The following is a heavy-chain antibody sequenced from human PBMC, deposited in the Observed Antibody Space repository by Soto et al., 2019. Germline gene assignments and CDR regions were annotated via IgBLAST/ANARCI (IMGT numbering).Heavy chain of an antibody. CDR2: INAGNSKT. J-gene: IGHJ5*02. CDR1: GYTFSGHA. V-gene: IGHV1-3*01. Sequence: QVHFVQSGAEVKKPGASVKVSCKASGYTFSGHAIHWLRQAPGQRPEWLGWINAGNSKTYYSEKFEGRVTFTRDTVATTVNMELTSLTSEDTAVYYRGRDQSGTGYYVDWFDPWGQGTLVTVSS. D-gene: IGHD3-10*02. CDR3: GRDQSGTGYYVDWFDP.